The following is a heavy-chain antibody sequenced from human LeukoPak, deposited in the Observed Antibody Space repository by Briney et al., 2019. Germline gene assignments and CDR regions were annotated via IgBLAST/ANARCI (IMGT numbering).Heavy chain of an antibody. V-gene: IGHV3-7*01. D-gene: IGHD3-3*01. CDR2: IKQDGSEK. CDR1: GFTFSSYW. CDR3: ARDTNYDFWSGYYTGDY. J-gene: IGHJ4*02. Sequence: PGGSLRLSCAASGFTFSSYWMSWVRQAPGKGLEWVANIKQDGSEKYYVDSVKGRFTISRDNAKNSLYLQMNSLRVEETAVYYCARDTNYDFWSGYYTGDYWGQGTLVTVSS.